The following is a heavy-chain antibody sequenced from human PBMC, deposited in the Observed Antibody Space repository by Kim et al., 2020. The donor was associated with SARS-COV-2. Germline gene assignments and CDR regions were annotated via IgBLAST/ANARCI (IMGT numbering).Heavy chain of an antibody. CDR3: ARDGPNSSGYYQTYYYYGMDV. CDR1: GFTFSDYY. Sequence: GGSLRLSCAASGFTFSDYYMSWIRQAPGKGLEWVSYISSSGSTIYYADSVKGRFTISRDNAKNSLYLQMNSLRAEDTAVYYCARDGPNSSGYYQTYYYYGMDVWGQGTTVTVSS. D-gene: IGHD3-22*01. J-gene: IGHJ6*02. CDR2: ISSSGSTI. V-gene: IGHV3-11*04.